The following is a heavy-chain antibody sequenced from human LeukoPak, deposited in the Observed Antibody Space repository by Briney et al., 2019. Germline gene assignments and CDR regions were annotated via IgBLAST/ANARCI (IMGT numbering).Heavy chain of an antibody. CDR3: ARDGSPLWFGEFPYYFDY. CDR2: IYYSGST. CDR1: GGSISSYY. Sequence: SETLSLTCTVSGGSISSYYWSWIRQPPGKGLEWIGYIYYSGSTNYNPSLKSRVTISEDTSKNQFSLKLSSVTAADTAVYYCARDGSPLWFGEFPYYFDYWGQGTLVTVSS. V-gene: IGHV4-59*01. J-gene: IGHJ4*02. D-gene: IGHD3-10*01.